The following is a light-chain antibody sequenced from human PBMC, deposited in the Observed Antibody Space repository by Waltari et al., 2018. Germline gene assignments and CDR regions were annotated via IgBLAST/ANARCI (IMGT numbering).Light chain of an antibody. CDR1: TIGSNS. Sequence: SYVLTQPPSVSVVPGQTARITCGGNTIGSNSVHWYQQKPGQAPVLVVYDDSARPSGIPERFSGSNSGNTATLTISRVEAGDEADYYCQVWDSSSDHPGVFGGGTKLTVL. CDR2: DDS. V-gene: IGLV3-21*02. J-gene: IGLJ3*02. CDR3: QVWDSSSDHPGV.